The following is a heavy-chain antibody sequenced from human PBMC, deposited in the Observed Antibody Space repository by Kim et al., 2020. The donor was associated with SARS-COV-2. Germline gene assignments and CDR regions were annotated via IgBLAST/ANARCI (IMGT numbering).Heavy chain of an antibody. D-gene: IGHD1-1*01. V-gene: IGHV6-1*01. J-gene: IGHJ6*02. CDR3: AREQLERRPYYYYYGMDV. CDR2: TYYRSKWYN. Sequence: SQTLSLTCAISGDSVSSNSAAWNWIRQSPSRGLEWLGRTYYRSKWYNDYAVSVKSRITINPDTSKNQFSLQLNSVTPEDTAVYYCAREQLERRPYYYYYGMDVWGQGTTVTVSS. CDR1: GDSVSSNSAA.